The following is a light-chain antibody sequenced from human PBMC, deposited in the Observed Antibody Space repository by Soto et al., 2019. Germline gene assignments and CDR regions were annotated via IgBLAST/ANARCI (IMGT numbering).Light chain of an antibody. J-gene: IGKJ1*01. CDR3: LQHNLFPRT. Sequence: DIQMTQSPSSLSASVGDRVTITCRASQAIRNDLAWYQQKPGRAPKRLIYGSSSLQSGVPSRFSGSGSGTECTLTISSLQTEDFGTYYCLQHNLFPRTFGQGTKVEIK. V-gene: IGKV1-17*01. CDR2: GSS. CDR1: QAIRND.